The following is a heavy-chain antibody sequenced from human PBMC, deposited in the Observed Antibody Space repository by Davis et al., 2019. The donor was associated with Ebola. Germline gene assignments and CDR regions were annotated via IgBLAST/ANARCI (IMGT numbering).Heavy chain of an antibody. CDR3: ARYGDYGYFQH. CDR2: IYYSGST. V-gene: IGHV4-39*01. CDR1: GGSISSSSYY. J-gene: IGHJ1*01. Sequence: PLETLSLTCTVSGGSISSSSYYWGWIRQPPGKGLEWIGSIYYSGSTYYNPSLKSRVTISVDTSKNQFSLKLSSVTAADTAVYYCARYGDYGYFQHWGQGTLVTVSS. D-gene: IGHD4-17*01.